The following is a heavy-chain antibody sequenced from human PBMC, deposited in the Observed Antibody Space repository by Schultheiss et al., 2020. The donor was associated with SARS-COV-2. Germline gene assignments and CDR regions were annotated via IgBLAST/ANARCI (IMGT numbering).Heavy chain of an antibody. Sequence: SETLSLTCTVSGGSISSGSYYWSWIRQPPGKGLEWIGYISYSGSTNYNPSLKSRVTISVDTSKNQFSLKLSSVTAADTAVYYCARTLSVAGALGWFDPWGQGTLVTVSS. CDR1: GGSISSGSYY. CDR2: ISYSGST. D-gene: IGHD6-19*01. V-gene: IGHV4-61*01. J-gene: IGHJ5*02. CDR3: ARTLSVAGALGWFDP.